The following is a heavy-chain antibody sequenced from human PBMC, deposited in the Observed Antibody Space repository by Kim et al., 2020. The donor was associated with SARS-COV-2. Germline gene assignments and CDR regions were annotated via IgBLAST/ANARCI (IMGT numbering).Heavy chain of an antibody. J-gene: IGHJ6*02. CDR3: ARETYGSGSYYYYGMDV. D-gene: IGHD3-10*01. Sequence: VKGRFTISRDNSKNTLYLQMNSLRAEDTAVYYCARETYGSGSYYYYGMDVWGQGTTVTVSS. V-gene: IGHV3-30*07.